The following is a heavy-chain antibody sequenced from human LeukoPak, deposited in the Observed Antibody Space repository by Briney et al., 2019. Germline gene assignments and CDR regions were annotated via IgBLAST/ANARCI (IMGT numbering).Heavy chain of an antibody. V-gene: IGHV4-59*08. CDR2: VYYTGST. CDR1: GGTLNRFY. D-gene: IGHD4-17*01. CDR3: ARWNAVTTSIDY. J-gene: IGHJ4*02. Sequence: SETLSLTCTVSGGTLNRFYWTWLRQPPGKGLDYMGYVYYTGSTKYNPSLKSRVTLSEDTSNNQFSLKLNSVTAADTAVDYCARWNAVTTSIDYWGQGNLVAVSP.